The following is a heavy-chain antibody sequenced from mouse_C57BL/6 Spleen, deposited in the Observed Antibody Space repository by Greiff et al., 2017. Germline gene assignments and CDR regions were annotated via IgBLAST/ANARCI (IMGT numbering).Heavy chain of an antibody. Sequence: QVQLQQPGAELVKPGASVKMSCKASGYTFTSYWITWVKQRPGQGLEWIGDIYPGSGSTNYNEKFKSKATLTVDTSSSTAYMQLRSLTSEDSAVYYCAREALVTTGFAYWGQGTLVTVSA. D-gene: IGHD2-12*01. CDR2: IYPGSGST. CDR3: AREALVTTGFAY. V-gene: IGHV1-55*01. CDR1: GYTFTSYW. J-gene: IGHJ3*01.